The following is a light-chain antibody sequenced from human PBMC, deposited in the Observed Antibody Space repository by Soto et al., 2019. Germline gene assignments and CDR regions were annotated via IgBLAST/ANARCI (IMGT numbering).Light chain of an antibody. CDR1: SRDVGGHDY. CDR2: ELS. J-gene: IGLJ2*01. V-gene: IGLV2-8*01. Sequence: QSALTQPPSASGSPGQSVTISCTGTSRDVGGHDYVSWYQQHPGKAPKPMIYELSKRPSGVPDRFSGSKSGNTASLTVSGLQAEDEADYYCSSYVTGDSLIFGGGTKLTVL. CDR3: SSYVTGDSLI.